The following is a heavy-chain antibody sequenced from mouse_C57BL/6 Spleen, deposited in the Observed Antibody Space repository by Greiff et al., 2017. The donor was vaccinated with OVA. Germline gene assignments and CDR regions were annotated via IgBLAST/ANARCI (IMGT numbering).Heavy chain of an antibody. Sequence: VQLQQSVAELVRPGASVKLSCTASGFNIKNTYMNWVKQRPEQGLEWIGRIDPANGNTKYAPKFQGKATITPDTSSNTAYLQLSSLTSEDTAIYYCARGITTVVAPYFDYWGQGTTLTVSS. CDR2: IDPANGNT. D-gene: IGHD1-1*01. J-gene: IGHJ2*01. V-gene: IGHV14-3*01. CDR3: ARGITTVVAPYFDY. CDR1: GFNIKNTY.